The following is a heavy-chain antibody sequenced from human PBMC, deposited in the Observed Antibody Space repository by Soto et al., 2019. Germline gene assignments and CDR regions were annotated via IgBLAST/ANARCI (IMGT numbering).Heavy chain of an antibody. Sequence: PGAALKISGKRSGDNVTRSRIGWVRQMPGKGLEWMGIIYPGDSDTRYSPSFQGQVTISADKSISTAYLQWSSLKASDTAMYYCARSSLGYCSSTSCRAAFDIWGQGTMVTVSS. J-gene: IGHJ3*02. V-gene: IGHV5-51*01. CDR1: GDNVTRSR. D-gene: IGHD2-2*01. CDR3: ARSSLGYCSSTSCRAAFDI. CDR2: IYPGDSDT.